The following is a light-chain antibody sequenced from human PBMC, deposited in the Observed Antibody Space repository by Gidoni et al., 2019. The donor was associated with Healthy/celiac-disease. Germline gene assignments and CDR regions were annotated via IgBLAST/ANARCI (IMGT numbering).Light chain of an antibody. J-gene: IGKJ1*01. CDR2: GAS. CDR1: QSVSSK. Sequence: EIVMTQSPATLSVSPGERATLSCRASQSVSSKLAWYQQKPGQAPRLLIYGASTRATGIPARFSGSGSGTEFTLTISSLQSEDFAVYYCKQYNNWPPPWTFXXXTRVEIK. V-gene: IGKV3-15*01. CDR3: KQYNNWPPPWT.